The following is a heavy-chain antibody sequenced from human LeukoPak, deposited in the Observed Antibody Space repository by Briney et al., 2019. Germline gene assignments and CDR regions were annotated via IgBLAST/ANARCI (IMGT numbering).Heavy chain of an antibody. D-gene: IGHD2-2*02. J-gene: IGHJ5*02. CDR3: ASGGYCSSTSCYTNWFDP. CDR2: INHSGST. V-gene: IGHV4-34*01. Sequence: PSETLSLTCAVYGGSFSGYYWTWIRQPPGKGLEWIGEINHSGSTNYNPSLKSRVTISVDTSKNHFSLKLTSVTAADTAVYYCASGGYCSSTSCYTNWFDPWGQGTLVIVS. CDR1: GGSFSGYY.